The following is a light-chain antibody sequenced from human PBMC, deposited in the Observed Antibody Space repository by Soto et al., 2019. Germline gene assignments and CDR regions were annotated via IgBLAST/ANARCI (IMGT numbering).Light chain of an antibody. V-gene: IGKV3-20*01. CDR1: QSVSSSF. J-gene: IGKJ1*01. Sequence: EIVLTQSPGTLSLSPGERATLSCRASQSVSSSFLAWYQQKPGQAPRLLIYGASSRATGIPDRFSGSGSGTDFILTISGMEPEDFEVYYCQQYDSSHWTFGQGTKVEIK. CDR2: GAS. CDR3: QQYDSSHWT.